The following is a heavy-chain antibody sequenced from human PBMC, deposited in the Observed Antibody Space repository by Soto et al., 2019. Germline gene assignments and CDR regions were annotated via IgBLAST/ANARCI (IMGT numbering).Heavy chain of an antibody. Sequence: PGGSLRLSCAASGFTFSSHVMHWARQAPGKGLEWVAVISSEGSDKYYADSVKGRFSISRDNTKNTLYLQMNSLRPEDTAVYYCSKELVGHYANWFDPWGQGTQVTVSS. J-gene: IGHJ5*02. D-gene: IGHD3-22*01. V-gene: IGHV3-30*18. CDR3: SKELVGHYANWFDP. CDR1: GFTFSSHV. CDR2: ISSEGSDK.